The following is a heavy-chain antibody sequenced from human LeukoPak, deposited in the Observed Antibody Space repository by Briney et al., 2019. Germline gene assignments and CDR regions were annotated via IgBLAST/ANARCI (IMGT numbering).Heavy chain of an antibody. Sequence: GGSLRLSCAASGFTFSSYGMHWVRQAPGKGLEWVAVISYDGSNKYYADSVKGRFTISRDNSKNTLYLQMNSLRAEDTAVYYCAKDRGYYYGSGNYSSYFDHWGQGTLVTVSS. D-gene: IGHD3-10*01. J-gene: IGHJ4*02. CDR1: GFTFSSYG. CDR2: ISYDGSNK. CDR3: AKDRGYYYGSGNYSSYFDH. V-gene: IGHV3-30*18.